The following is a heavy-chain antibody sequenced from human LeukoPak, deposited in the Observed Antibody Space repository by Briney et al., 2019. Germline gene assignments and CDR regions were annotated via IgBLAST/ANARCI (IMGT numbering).Heavy chain of an antibody. V-gene: IGHV3-23*01. D-gene: IGHD2-21*02. CDR2: ISRSGTNK. J-gene: IGHJ4*02. Sequence: GESLRLSCAASGFTFSSYAMNWVRQAPGTGLEWVSVISRSGTNKYYADSVKGRFTISRDTSKNTLYLQLNSLRPEDTAVYYCARSATSMTEAVEHYFDYWGQGTLVTVSS. CDR3: ARSATSMTEAVEHYFDY. CDR1: GFTFSSYA.